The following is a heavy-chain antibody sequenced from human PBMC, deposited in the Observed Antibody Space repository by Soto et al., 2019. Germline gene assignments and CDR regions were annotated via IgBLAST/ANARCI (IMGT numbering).Heavy chain of an antibody. CDR2: IHYTGST. J-gene: IGHJ5*02. V-gene: IGHV4-59*01. D-gene: IGHD1-1*01. CDR3: ARDLTISSTDGPLDP. Sequence: PSESLSLTGTVSVGSMSRYYWTWIRQPPGKGLEWIGNIHYTGSTNYNPSLKSRVTILLGTSTSQFSLKVSSVTAADTAVYYCARDLTISSTDGPLDPWGHGTLVSVSS. CDR1: VGSMSRYY.